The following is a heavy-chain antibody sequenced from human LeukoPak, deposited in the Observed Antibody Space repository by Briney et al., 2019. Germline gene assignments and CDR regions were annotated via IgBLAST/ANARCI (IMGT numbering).Heavy chain of an antibody. J-gene: IGHJ4*02. CDR3: ASSPAVGAFDY. D-gene: IGHD1-26*01. V-gene: IGHV3-53*01. CDR1: GFTFSRYA. Sequence: GGSLRLSCAASGFTFSRYAMSWVRQAPGKGLEWVSVIYSGGSTYYADSVKGRFTISRDNSKNTLYLQMNSLRAEDTAVYYCASSPAVGAFDYWGQGTLVTVSS. CDR2: IYSGGST.